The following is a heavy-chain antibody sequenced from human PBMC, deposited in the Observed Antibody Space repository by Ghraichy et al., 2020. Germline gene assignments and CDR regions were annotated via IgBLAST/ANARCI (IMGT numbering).Heavy chain of an antibody. V-gene: IGHV3-23*01. CDR3: AKDQGGNLSPLGV. CDR1: GFTFSSYA. Sequence: GESLNISCAASGFTFSSYAMSWVRQAPGKGLEWVSAISGSGGSTYYADSVKGRFTISRDNSKNTLYLQMNSLRAEDTAVYYCAKDQGGNLSPLGVWGQGTLVTVSS. CDR2: ISGSGGST. J-gene: IGHJ4*02. D-gene: IGHD4-23*01.